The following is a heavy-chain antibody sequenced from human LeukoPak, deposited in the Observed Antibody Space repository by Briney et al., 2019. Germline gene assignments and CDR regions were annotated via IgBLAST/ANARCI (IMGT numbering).Heavy chain of an antibody. CDR3: ARRSSGIAATDKIDF. J-gene: IGHJ4*02. D-gene: IGHD1-14*01. CDR2: IKQDGSEK. CDR1: GFIFNNYW. V-gene: IGHV3-7*01. Sequence: GGSLRLSCAASGFIFNNYWISWVRQAPGEGLEWVANIKQDGSEKYYVDSVKGRFTISRDNAKNSLFLQMSSLRVEDTAVYYCARRSSGIAATDKIDFWGQGTLVTVSS.